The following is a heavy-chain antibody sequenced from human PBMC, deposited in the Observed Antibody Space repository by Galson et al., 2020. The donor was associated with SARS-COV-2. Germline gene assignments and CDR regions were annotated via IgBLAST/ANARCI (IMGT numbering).Heavy chain of an antibody. CDR1: GFSLTTTGVG. Sequence: SGPKLVQPTQTPTLTCTFTGFSLTTTGVGVGWFRHPPGKALDWPAGIYWADDKRHSPSLKSRLTITKDTSKNEVVLTMTNMDPVDTATYYCARNSMWFGATDYFDYWGQGTLVTV. J-gene: IGHJ4*02. D-gene: IGHD3-10*01. CDR3: ARNSMWFGATDYFDY. V-gene: IGHV2-5*02. CDR2: IYWADDK.